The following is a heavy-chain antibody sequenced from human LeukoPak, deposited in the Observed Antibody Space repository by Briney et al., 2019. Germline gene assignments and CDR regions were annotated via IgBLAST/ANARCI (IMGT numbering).Heavy chain of an antibody. CDR3: ARDWWELTTGGWFDP. J-gene: IGHJ5*02. CDR2: IWYDGSNK. V-gene: IGHV3-30*19. Sequence: PGGSLRLSCAASGFTFSSYGMHWVRQAPGKGLEWVAVIWYDGSNKYYADSVKGRFTISRDNSKNTLYLQMNSLRAEDTAVYYCARDWWELTTGGWFDPWGQGTLVTVSS. CDR1: GFTFSSYG. D-gene: IGHD1-26*01.